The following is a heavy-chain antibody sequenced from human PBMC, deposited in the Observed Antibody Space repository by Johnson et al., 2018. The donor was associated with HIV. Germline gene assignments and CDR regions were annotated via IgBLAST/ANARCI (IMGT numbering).Heavy chain of an antibody. V-gene: IGHV3-15*01. CDR2: IKSKTDGGTT. D-gene: IGHD3-22*01. CDR1: GFTFSNAW. J-gene: IGHJ3*02. CDR3: QYYYDSSNDAFDI. Sequence: VQLVESGGGLVKPGGSLRLSCAASGFTFSNAWMNWVRQAPGKGLEWVGRIKSKTDGGTTDYAAPVKGRFTISRDDSKNTLYLQMNSLKTEDTAVYYCQYYYDSSNDAFDIWGQGTMVTVSS.